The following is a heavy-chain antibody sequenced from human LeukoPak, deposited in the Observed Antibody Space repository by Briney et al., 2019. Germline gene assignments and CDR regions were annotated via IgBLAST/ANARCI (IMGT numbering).Heavy chain of an antibody. CDR2: IYHSGGT. CDR3: ARYSGYYLSYFDY. J-gene: IGHJ4*02. D-gene: IGHD3-22*01. Sequence: SGTLSLTCAVSGGSISSSNWWSWVRQPPGKGLEWIGEIYHSGGTNYNPSLKSRVTISVDTSKNQFSLKLSSVTAADTAMYYCARYSGYYLSYFDYWGQGTLVTVSS. CDR1: GGSISSSNW. V-gene: IGHV4-4*02.